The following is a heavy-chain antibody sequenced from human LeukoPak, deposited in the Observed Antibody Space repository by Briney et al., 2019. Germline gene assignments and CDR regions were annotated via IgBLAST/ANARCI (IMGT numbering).Heavy chain of an antibody. J-gene: IGHJ3*02. Sequence: SVKVSCKASGGTFSSYAISWVRQAPGQGLEWMGGIIPIFGTANYAQKFQGRVTITTDESTSTAYVELSSLRSEDTAVYYCAGTYYYDSSGFDAFDIWGQGTMVTVSS. CDR2: IIPIFGTA. CDR3: AGTYYYDSSGFDAFDI. V-gene: IGHV1-69*05. CDR1: GGTFSSYA. D-gene: IGHD3-22*01.